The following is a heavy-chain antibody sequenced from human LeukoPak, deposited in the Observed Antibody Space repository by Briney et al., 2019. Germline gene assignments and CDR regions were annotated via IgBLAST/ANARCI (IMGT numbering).Heavy chain of an antibody. V-gene: IGHV3-15*01. CDR2: IKSKTDGGTT. CDR3: TTGAPRAYSGSYSNC. J-gene: IGHJ4*02. D-gene: IGHD1-26*01. Sequence: GGSLRLSCAASGFTFSNAWMSWVRQAPGKGLELVGRIKSKTDGGTTDYAAPVKGRFTISRDDSQNTLYLQMNSLKTEDTAVYYCTTGAPRAYSGSYSNCWGQGTLATVSS. CDR1: GFTFSNAW.